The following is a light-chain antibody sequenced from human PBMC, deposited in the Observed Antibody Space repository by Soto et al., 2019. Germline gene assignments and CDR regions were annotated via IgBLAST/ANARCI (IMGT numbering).Light chain of an antibody. CDR3: QQYHTDWT. V-gene: IGKV1-5*01. CDR2: AAS. CDR1: ESIDNW. Sequence: DIQMTQSPSTLSASVGDTVTITCRASESIDNWLAWYQQKPGKAPKILIFAASTLVRGVPSRFSGRGSGTEFTLTISSLQADDYATFYCQQYHTDWTFGQGTKVEIK. J-gene: IGKJ1*01.